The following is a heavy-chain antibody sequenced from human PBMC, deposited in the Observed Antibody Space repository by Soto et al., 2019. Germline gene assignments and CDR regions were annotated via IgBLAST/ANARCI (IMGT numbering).Heavy chain of an antibody. Sequence: KPSETLSLTCAVYGGSFSGYYWSWIRQPPGKGLEWIGEINHSGSTNYNPSLKSRVTISVDTSKNQFSLKLSSVTAADTAVYYCARRSRLRWFDPWGQGTLVTVSS. CDR3: ARRSRLRWFDP. J-gene: IGHJ5*02. D-gene: IGHD4-17*01. CDR2: INHSGST. V-gene: IGHV4-34*01. CDR1: GGSFSGYY.